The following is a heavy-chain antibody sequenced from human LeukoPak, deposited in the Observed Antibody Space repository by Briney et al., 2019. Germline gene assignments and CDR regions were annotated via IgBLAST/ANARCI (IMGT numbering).Heavy chain of an antibody. D-gene: IGHD3-22*01. Sequence: GESLKISCKGSGYSFTSYWIGWVRQMPGKGLEWMGIIYPGDSDTRYSPSFQGQVTISADKSISTAYLQWSSLKASDTAMYYCARRGRYYDSSGYPDLYGMDVWGQGTTVTVSS. CDR3: ARRGRYYDSSGYPDLYGMDV. CDR2: IYPGDSDT. J-gene: IGHJ6*02. V-gene: IGHV5-51*01. CDR1: GYSFTSYW.